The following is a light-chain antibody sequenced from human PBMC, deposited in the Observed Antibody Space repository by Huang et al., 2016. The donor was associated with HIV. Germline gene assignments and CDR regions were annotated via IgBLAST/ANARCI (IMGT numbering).Light chain of an antibody. CDR3: QQYGNWPPIT. CDR2: GAS. J-gene: IGKJ5*01. CDR1: QSISSN. V-gene: IGKV3-15*01. Sequence: EMVMTQSPATLSVFPGERATLSCRASQSISSNLAWYQQKPGQAPRLPIYGASTRATGIPARLSGSGSGTEFTLTISSLQSEDFAIYYCQQYGNWPPITFGQGTRLEIK.